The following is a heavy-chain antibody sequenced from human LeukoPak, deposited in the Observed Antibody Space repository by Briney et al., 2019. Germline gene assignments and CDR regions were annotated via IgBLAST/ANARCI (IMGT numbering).Heavy chain of an antibody. V-gene: IGHV3-48*04. J-gene: IGHJ4*02. Sequence: GGSLRLSCAASGFTFSTYNMNWVRQAPGKGLEWVSYISSSGSTIYYADSVKGRFTISRDNAKNSLYLQMNSLRAEDTAVYYCARDDSYGLDYWGQGTLVTVSS. D-gene: IGHD5-18*01. CDR1: GFTFSTYN. CDR2: ISSSGSTI. CDR3: ARDDSYGLDY.